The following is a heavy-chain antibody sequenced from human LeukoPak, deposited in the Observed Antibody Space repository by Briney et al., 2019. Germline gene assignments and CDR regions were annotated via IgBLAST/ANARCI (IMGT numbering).Heavy chain of an antibody. CDR2: IRDGDGRT. J-gene: IGHJ4*02. CDR1: GFTFYDYA. D-gene: IGHD2-2*01. CDR3: AKDHSTTWLGSFNY. V-gene: IGHV3-23*01. Sequence: GGSLRLSCAASGFTFYDYAMSWVRQPPGKGLEWVSLIRDGDGRTHYAGSVKGRFTISRDNSKKMVYLQMNGLRADDTAVYYCAKDHSTTWLGSFNYWGQGTLVTVSS.